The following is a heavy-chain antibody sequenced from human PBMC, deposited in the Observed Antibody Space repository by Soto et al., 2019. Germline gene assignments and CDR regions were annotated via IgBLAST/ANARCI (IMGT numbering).Heavy chain of an antibody. CDR2: ISASGLST. CDR3: AKKWSEDSYMDV. J-gene: IGHJ6*03. CDR1: GFTFNNYA. Sequence: GGSLRLSCAASGFTFNNYAMRWLRQAPGKGPEWVSSISASGLSTYYADSVKGRFTVSRDNSQNTLFLQMNSLRAEDTAIYYCAKKWSEDSYMDVWGKGTTVTVSS. V-gene: IGHV3-23*01. D-gene: IGHD1-26*01.